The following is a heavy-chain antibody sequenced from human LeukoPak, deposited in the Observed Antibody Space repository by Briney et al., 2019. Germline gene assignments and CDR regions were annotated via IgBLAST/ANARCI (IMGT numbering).Heavy chain of an antibody. D-gene: IGHD4-17*01. CDR3: ARGTMTTVTPFDY. V-gene: IGHV4-39*07. Sequence: NPSETLSLTCTVSGGSISSSSYYWGWIRQPPGKGLEWIGSIYHSGSTYYNPSLKSRVTISVDTSKNQFSLKLSSVTAADTAVYYCARGTMTTVTPFDYWGQGTLVTVSS. J-gene: IGHJ4*02. CDR1: GGSISSSSYY. CDR2: IYHSGST.